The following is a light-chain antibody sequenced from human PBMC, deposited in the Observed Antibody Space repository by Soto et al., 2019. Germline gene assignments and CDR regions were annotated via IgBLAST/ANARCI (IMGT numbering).Light chain of an antibody. CDR1: QSVSSSY. J-gene: IGKJ1*01. Sequence: EIVLTRSPGTLSLCPGGRATPSCRASQSVSSSYLAWYQQKPGQAPRLLIYGASNRATGIPDRFSGSGSGTDFTLTISRLETEDFAVYYCQQYGSSGTFGQGTKV. CDR2: GAS. CDR3: QQYGSSGT. V-gene: IGKV3-20*01.